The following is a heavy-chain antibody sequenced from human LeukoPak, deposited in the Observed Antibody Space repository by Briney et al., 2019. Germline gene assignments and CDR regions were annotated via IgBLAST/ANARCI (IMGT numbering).Heavy chain of an antibody. V-gene: IGHV4-30-4*01. CDR1: GGSISSGDYY. D-gene: IGHD3-9*01. Sequence: SETLSLTCTVSGGSISSGDYYWSWIRQPPGKGLEWIGYIYYSGSTYYNPSLKSRVTISVDTSKNQFSLKLSSVTAADTAVYYCAREGGPHPRYFDWLSSHGGMDVWGQGTTVTVSS. J-gene: IGHJ6*02. CDR2: IYYSGST. CDR3: AREGGPHPRYFDWLSSHGGMDV.